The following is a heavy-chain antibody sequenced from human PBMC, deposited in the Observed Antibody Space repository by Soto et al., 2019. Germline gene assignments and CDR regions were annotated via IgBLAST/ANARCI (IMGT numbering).Heavy chain of an antibody. Sequence: QVQLQESGPGLVKPSETLSLTCTVSGGSVSSGSYYWSWIRQPPGKGLEWIGYIYYSGSTNYNPSLKSRVTISVDTSKNQFSLKLSSVTAADTAVYYCAREIGETGDDGMDVWGQGTTVTVSS. CDR2: IYYSGST. CDR1: GGSVSSGSYY. CDR3: AREIGETGDDGMDV. V-gene: IGHV4-61*01. D-gene: IGHD7-27*01. J-gene: IGHJ6*02.